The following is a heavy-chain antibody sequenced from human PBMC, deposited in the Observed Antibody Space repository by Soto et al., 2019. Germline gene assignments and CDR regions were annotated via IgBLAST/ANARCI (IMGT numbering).Heavy chain of an antibody. CDR2: TYYRSKWYN. CDR1: GDSVSSNSAA. D-gene: IGHD3-3*01. Sequence: SQTLSLTCAISGDSVSSNSAAWNWIRQSPSRGLEWLGRTYYRSKWYNDYAVSVKSRITINPDTSKNQFSLQLNSVTPEDTAVYYCARQRGGGLRFLEWLFHFDYWGQGTLVTVSS. CDR3: ARQRGGGLRFLEWLFHFDY. J-gene: IGHJ4*02. V-gene: IGHV6-1*01.